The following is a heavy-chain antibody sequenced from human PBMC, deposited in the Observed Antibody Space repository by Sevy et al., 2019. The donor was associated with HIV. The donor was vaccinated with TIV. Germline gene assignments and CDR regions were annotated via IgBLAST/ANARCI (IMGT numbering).Heavy chain of an antibody. CDR1: GGSISSSSYY. J-gene: IGHJ5*02. D-gene: IGHD6-19*01. Sequence: SETLSLTCTVSGGSISSSSYYWGWIRQPPGKGLEWIGSIYYSGSTYYNPSLKSGVTISVDTSKNQFSLMLSSVTAADTAVYYCARTGYSSGWYTNWFDPWGQGTLVTVSS. CDR2: IYYSGST. V-gene: IGHV4-39*01. CDR3: ARTGYSSGWYTNWFDP.